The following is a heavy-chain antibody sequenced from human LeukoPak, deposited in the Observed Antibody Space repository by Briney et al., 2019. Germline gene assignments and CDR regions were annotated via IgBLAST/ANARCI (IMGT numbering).Heavy chain of an antibody. CDR3: AKGREEDCYYYGIVV. Sequence: GGSLRLSCAASGFTFSSYAMSWVRQAPGKGLEWVSAISGSGGSTYYADSVKGRFTISRDNSKNTLYLQMNSLRAEDTAVYYCAKGREEDCYYYGIVVLGKGATVTVSS. J-gene: IGHJ6*04. V-gene: IGHV3-23*01. D-gene: IGHD1-26*01. CDR2: ISGSGGST. CDR1: GFTFSSYA.